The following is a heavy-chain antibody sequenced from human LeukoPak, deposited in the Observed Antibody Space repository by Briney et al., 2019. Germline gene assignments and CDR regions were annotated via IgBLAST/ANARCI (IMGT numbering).Heavy chain of an antibody. J-gene: IGHJ4*02. Sequence: GGSLRLSRAPSRFTFSSYSMNCVPHAPGKGLEWVSSISSSSSYIYYADSVTGRFTISRDNAKNSLYLQMNSLRAEDTAVYYCARDQATGIVVVPAATNWGQGTLVTVSS. D-gene: IGHD2-2*01. V-gene: IGHV3-21*01. CDR2: ISSSSSYI. CDR1: RFTFSSYS. CDR3: ARDQATGIVVVPAATN.